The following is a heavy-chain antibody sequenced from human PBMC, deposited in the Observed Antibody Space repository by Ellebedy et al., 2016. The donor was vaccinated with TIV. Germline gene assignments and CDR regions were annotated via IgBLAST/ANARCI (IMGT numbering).Heavy chain of an antibody. D-gene: IGHD1-26*01. CDR2: INAGNGNK. Sequence: ASVKVSXXASGFTFMTYAIHWVRQAPGQRLEWMGWINAGNGNKKYSQKFQGRVTITRDTSAKTVYMELSSLGSEDTAVYYCARDAVGAIKAFDYWGQGTLVTVSS. J-gene: IGHJ4*02. V-gene: IGHV1-3*01. CDR1: GFTFMTYA. CDR3: ARDAVGAIKAFDY.